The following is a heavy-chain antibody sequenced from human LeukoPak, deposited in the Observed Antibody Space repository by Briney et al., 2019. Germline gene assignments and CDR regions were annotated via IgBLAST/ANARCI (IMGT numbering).Heavy chain of an antibody. J-gene: IGHJ3*02. Sequence: PGGSLRLSCAASGFTFSSYAMHWVRQAPGKGLEWVAVISYDGSNKYYADSVKGRFTISRDNSKNTLYLQMNSLRAEDTAVYYCARTSLGRGFGEAHAFDIWGQGTMVTVSS. CDR2: ISYDGSNK. D-gene: IGHD3-10*01. CDR1: GFTFSSYA. V-gene: IGHV3-30-3*01. CDR3: ARTSLGRGFGEAHAFDI.